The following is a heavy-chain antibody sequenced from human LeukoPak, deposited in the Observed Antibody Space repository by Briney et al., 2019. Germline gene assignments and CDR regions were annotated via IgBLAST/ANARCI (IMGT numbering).Heavy chain of an antibody. J-gene: IGHJ4*02. CDR1: GYTFTSYG. CDR3: ARERPYYDFWSGIGDY. D-gene: IGHD3-3*01. CDR2: ISAYNGNT. Sequence: GASVKVSCKASGYTFTSYGSSWVRQAPGQGLEWMGWISAYNGNTNYAQKLQGRVTMTTDTSTSTAYMELRSLRSDDTAVYYCARERPYYDFWSGIGDYWDQGTLVTVSS. V-gene: IGHV1-18*01.